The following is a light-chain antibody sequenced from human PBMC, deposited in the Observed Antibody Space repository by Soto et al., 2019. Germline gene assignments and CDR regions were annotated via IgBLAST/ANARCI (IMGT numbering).Light chain of an antibody. J-gene: IGLJ1*01. CDR3: CSYAGSSPPYV. Sequence: QSVLTQPRSVSGSPGQSVTISCTGTSNDVGRFDYVSWYQQHPGKAPKVIIYDVNARPSGVPNRFSGSKSGNTASLTISGLQADDEADYYCCSYAGSSPPYVFGTGTKVTVL. CDR1: SNDVGRFDY. CDR2: DVN. V-gene: IGLV2-11*01.